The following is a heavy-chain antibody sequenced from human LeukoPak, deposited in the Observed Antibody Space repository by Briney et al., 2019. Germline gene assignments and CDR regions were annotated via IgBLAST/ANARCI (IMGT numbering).Heavy chain of an antibody. CDR1: EFTVINNY. V-gene: IGHV3-53*01. J-gene: IGHJ4*02. Sequence: PGGSLRLSCAASEFTVINNYMTWVRQAPGKGLEWVSVIYSGGRIYYADSVKGRFTISRDNSKNTLYLEMSSLRAEDTAVYYCARGPEYCSGGSCWYFDYWGQGTLVTVSS. CDR2: IYSGGRI. CDR3: ARGPEYCSGGSCWYFDY. D-gene: IGHD2-15*01.